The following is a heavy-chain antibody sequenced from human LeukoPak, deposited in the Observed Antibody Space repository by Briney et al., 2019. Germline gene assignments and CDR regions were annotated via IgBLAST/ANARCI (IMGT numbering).Heavy chain of an antibody. V-gene: IGHV3-53*01. D-gene: IGHD1-14*01. CDR1: GFTVNNKY. CDR3: AKGPLARPGDY. J-gene: IGHJ4*02. CDR2: IYNDGRT. Sequence: GGSLRLSCAASGFTVNNKYMTWVRQAPGKGLEWVSLIYNDGRTYYADSVKGRCTISRDNSKNTLYLQMNSLRAEDAAVYYCAKGPLARPGDYWGQGTLVTVSS.